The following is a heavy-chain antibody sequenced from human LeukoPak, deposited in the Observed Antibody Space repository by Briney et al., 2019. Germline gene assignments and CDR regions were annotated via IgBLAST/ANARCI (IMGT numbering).Heavy chain of an antibody. CDR3: AREESTMFGGFDY. Sequence: QTGGSLRLSCAASGSTFSSYWMSWVRQAPGKGLEWVANIKQDGSEKYYVDSVKGRFTISRDNAKNSLYLQMNSLRAEDTAVYYCAREESTMFGGFDYWGQGTLVTVSS. CDR1: GSTFSSYW. V-gene: IGHV3-7*01. CDR2: IKQDGSEK. D-gene: IGHD3-10*02. J-gene: IGHJ4*02.